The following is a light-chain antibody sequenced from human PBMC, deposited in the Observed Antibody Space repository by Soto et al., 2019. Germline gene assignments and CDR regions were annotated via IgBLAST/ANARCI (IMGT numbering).Light chain of an antibody. CDR1: QTVNNN. Sequence: VITQAPATLSVSPVEGATLSCRASQTVNNNVAWYQLKDGQVPRLLIYGASTRATDIPARFSGSGYGTEFNLTISSLQSEDFAEYHCQQYNNWPQTFGQGTKVDIK. CDR2: GAS. CDR3: QQYNNWPQT. J-gene: IGKJ1*01. V-gene: IGKV3-15*01.